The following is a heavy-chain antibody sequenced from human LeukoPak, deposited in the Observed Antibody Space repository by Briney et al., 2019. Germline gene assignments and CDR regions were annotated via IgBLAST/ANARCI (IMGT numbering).Heavy chain of an antibody. CDR1: GYSISNAYY. Sequence: PSETLSLTCTVSGYSISNAYYWGWIRPPPGKGLGWIGEIYHSGSTNYNPSLKSRVTISVDKSKNQFSLKLSSVTAADTAVYYCARDLYYDILTGYGDWFDPWGQGTLVTVSS. J-gene: IGHJ5*02. V-gene: IGHV4-38-2*02. CDR3: ARDLYYDILTGYGDWFDP. D-gene: IGHD3-9*01. CDR2: IYHSGST.